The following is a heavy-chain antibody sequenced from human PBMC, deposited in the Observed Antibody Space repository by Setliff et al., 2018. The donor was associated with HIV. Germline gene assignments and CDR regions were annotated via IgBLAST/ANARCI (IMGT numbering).Heavy chain of an antibody. CDR2: IYTSGST. J-gene: IGHJ3*02. CDR1: GGSISSYY. D-gene: IGHD2-15*01. Sequence: ASETLSLTCTVSGGSISSYYWSWIRQPAGKGLEWIGRIYTSGSTNYNPPLKSRVTMSVDTSKNQFSLKLSSVTAADTAVYYCARGYCSGGSCYFSVDAFDIWGQGTMVTVSS. V-gene: IGHV4-4*07. CDR3: ARGYCSGGSCYFSVDAFDI.